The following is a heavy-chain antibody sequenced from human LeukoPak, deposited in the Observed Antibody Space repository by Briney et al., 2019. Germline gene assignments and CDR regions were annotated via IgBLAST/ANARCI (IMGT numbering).Heavy chain of an antibody. D-gene: IGHD2-15*01. J-gene: IGHJ4*02. CDR3: ARDFIGYCSGGSCHGVWDY. CDR2: ISAYNGNT. CDR1: GYTFTSYG. Sequence: GASVKVSCKASGYTFTSYGISWVRQAPGQGLEWMGWISAYNGNTNYAQKLQGRVTMTTDTSTSTAYMELRSLRSDDTAVYYCARDFIGYCSGGSCHGVWDYWGQGTLVTVSS. V-gene: IGHV1-18*01.